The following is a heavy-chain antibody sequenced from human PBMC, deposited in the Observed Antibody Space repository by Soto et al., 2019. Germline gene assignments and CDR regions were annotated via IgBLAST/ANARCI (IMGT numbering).Heavy chain of an antibody. CDR1: GFSLDEYG. CDR2: MHRNGGST. J-gene: IGHJ4*02. Sequence: PGGSLRLSCAVSGFSLDEYGMSWVRQAPGKGPEWVSGMHRNGGSTGYADSVKGRFTISRDDAKNSLYLQMNSLRAEDTAFYYCARDRGGCLGYWGQGTLVTVSS. CDR3: ARDRGGCLGY. V-gene: IGHV3-20*04. D-gene: IGHD3-16*01.